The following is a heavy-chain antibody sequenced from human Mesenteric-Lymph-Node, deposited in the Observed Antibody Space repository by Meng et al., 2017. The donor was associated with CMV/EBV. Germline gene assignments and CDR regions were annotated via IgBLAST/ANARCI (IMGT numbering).Heavy chain of an antibody. D-gene: IGHD2-15*01. CDR3: ARARGNRADSKYNWFDS. Sequence: GGSLRLSCVGSGFAFNKSWMSWVRQAPGKGPEWVANIKEDGSDKYYMDSMKGRFTISRDNAKSSLYLEMSSLRPDDTAVYYCARARGNRADSKYNWFDSWGQGTLVTVSS. CDR2: IKEDGSDK. V-gene: IGHV3-7*01. CDR1: GFAFNKSW. J-gene: IGHJ5*01.